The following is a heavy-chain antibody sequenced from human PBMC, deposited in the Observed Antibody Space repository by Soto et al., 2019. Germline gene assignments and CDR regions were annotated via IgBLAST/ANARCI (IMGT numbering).Heavy chain of an antibody. CDR2: IWADGSRQ. CDR1: GFRFRNYA. Sequence: QVRLVESGGGPVQPGGSLKLSCATSGFRFRNYAMHWVRQAPGKGLDGVAFIWADGSRQDYAESVKGRFTISRDDSKNTLDLQMSSRRVDDTDVYDCARDGAAGLNLHYWGQGTLVTVPS. D-gene: IGHD1-7*01. V-gene: IGHV3-33*01. J-gene: IGHJ4*02. CDR3: ARDGAAGLNLHY.